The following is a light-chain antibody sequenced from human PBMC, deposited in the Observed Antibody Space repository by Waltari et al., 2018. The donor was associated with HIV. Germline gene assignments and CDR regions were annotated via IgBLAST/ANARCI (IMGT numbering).Light chain of an antibody. CDR1: QNVITK. Sequence: EIVMTPSPATLSVSPGERVTLSRRASQNVITKLAWYHQKPGQHPSPLIXXXSXXAXGXXXRFXXGXXGSDFXLTXXXLXXXXXXLXYCQQYNGWPRTFGQGTKV. J-gene: IGKJ1*01. CDR2: XXS. V-gene: IGKV3-15*01. CDR3: QQYNGWPRT.